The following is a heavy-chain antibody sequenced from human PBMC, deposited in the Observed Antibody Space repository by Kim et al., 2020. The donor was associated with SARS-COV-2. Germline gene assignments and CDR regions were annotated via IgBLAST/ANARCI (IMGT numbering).Heavy chain of an antibody. D-gene: IGHD2-15*01. V-gene: IGHV3-9*01. Sequence: GGSLRLSCAASGFTFDDYAMHWVRQAPGKGLEWVSGISWNSGSIGYADSVKGRFTISRDNAKNSLYLQMNSLRAEDTALYYCAKELERDIVVVVAAGFDYWGQGTLVTVSS. CDR2: ISWNSGSI. J-gene: IGHJ4*02. CDR1: GFTFDDYA. CDR3: AKELERDIVVVVAAGFDY.